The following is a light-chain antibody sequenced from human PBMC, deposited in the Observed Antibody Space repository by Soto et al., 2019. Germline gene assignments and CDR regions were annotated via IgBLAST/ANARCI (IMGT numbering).Light chain of an antibody. J-gene: IGLJ2*01. CDR1: SGHSDNI. V-gene: IGLV4-60*03. Sequence: QLVLTQSSSASASLGSSVKLTCTLSSGHSDNIIAWHQQQPGKAPRYLMNLESSGSYNKGSGVPDRFSGSRSGADRFLTIPSLQSEDEADYYCETWDSNTRVFGGGTQLTVL. CDR3: ETWDSNTRV. CDR2: LESSGSY.